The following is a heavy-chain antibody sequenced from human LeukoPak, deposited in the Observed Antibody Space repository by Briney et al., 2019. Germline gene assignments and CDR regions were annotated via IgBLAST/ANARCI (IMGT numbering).Heavy chain of an antibody. D-gene: IGHD7-27*01. V-gene: IGHV4-34*01. Sequence: PETLSLTCAVYGASFSYDYWSWIRQAPGKGLEWIGEINHSGSITYNPSLKSRVTISAEKSKSQFSLRLTSVTAADTAVYYCAKGVWAPRFDSWGQGTLVTVSS. J-gene: IGHJ5*01. CDR3: AKGVWAPRFDS. CDR2: INHSGSI. CDR1: GASFSYDY.